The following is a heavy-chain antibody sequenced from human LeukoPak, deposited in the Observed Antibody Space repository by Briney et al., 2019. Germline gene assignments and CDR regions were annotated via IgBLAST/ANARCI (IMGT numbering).Heavy chain of an antibody. J-gene: IGHJ4*02. D-gene: IGHD5-18*01. CDR3: ARGYTCGY. Sequence: GGSLRLSCAASGFTFSTHWMSWVRQAPGKWLEWVANIKEDGSEKNYADSVKGRFTISRDNAKNSLYLQMNSLRAEDTAVYYCARGYTCGYWGQGTLVIVSS. V-gene: IGHV3-7*04. CDR1: GFTFSTHW. CDR2: IKEDGSEK.